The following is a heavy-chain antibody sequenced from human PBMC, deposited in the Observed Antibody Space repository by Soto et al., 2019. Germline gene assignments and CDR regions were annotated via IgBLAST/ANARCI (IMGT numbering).Heavy chain of an antibody. CDR1: GFTFSSYA. J-gene: IGHJ4*02. CDR3: VKDLGSSSSVFDY. CDR2: ISSNGGST. V-gene: IGHV3-64D*06. Sequence: GGSLRLSCSASGFTFSSYAMHWVRQAPGKGLEYVSAISSNGGSTYYADSVKGRFTISRDNSKNTLYLQMNSLRAEDTAVYYCVKDLGSSSSVFDYWGQGTLVTVSS. D-gene: IGHD6-6*01.